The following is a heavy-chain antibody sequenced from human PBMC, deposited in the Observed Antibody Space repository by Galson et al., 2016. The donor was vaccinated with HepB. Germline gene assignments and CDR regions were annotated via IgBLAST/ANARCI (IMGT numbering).Heavy chain of an antibody. CDR3: ARKLLTTAQISLDV. D-gene: IGHD1-1*01. CDR2: IDMTSDYI. V-gene: IGHV3-21*01. CDR1: GFSISGYN. Sequence: SLRLSCAASGFSISGYNMKWVRQAPGKGPEWVSSIDMTSDYIYYADSVKGRFTISRDNAKNSLYLQMNSLRVEDTAVYYCARKLLTTAQISLDVWGQGTTVTVSS. J-gene: IGHJ6*02.